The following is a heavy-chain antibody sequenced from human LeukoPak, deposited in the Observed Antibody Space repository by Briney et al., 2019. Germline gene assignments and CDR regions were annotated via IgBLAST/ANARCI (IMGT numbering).Heavy chain of an antibody. CDR1: GYTFTGYN. CDR2: INPNSGGT. V-gene: IGHV1-2*02. Sequence: ASVKVSCKASGYTFTGYNMHWVRQAPGQGLEWMGWINPNSGGTNYAQKFQGRVTMTRDTSISTAYMELSRLRSDDTAVYYCARGPVVVVPAATSPYYYYMDVWGKGTTVTVSS. J-gene: IGHJ6*03. CDR3: ARGPVVVVPAATSPYYYYMDV. D-gene: IGHD2-2*01.